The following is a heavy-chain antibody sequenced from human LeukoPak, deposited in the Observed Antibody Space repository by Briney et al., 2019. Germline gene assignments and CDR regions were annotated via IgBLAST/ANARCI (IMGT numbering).Heavy chain of an antibody. J-gene: IGHJ4*02. V-gene: IGHV3-23*01. D-gene: IGHD4-17*01. CDR3: AKVGNGDYFLDY. CDR1: GFSLRTFT. CDR2: ISGSGGST. Sequence: GGSLRLSCAASGFSLRTFTLHWVRQAPGKGLEWVSAISGSGGSTYYADSVKGRFTISRDNSKNTLYLQMNSLRAEDTAVYYCAKVGNGDYFLDYWGQGTLVTVSS.